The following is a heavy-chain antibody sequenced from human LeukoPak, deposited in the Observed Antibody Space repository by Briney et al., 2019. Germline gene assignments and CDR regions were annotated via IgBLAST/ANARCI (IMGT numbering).Heavy chain of an antibody. CDR3: ARDLTPLVRSDF. Sequence: GGTLRLSCVGSGFTFSTHGMNWVRQAPGKGLEWVSSISSSSTYIYYADSLKGRFTISRDNAENSLYLQMNSLRVEDTAVYYCARDLTPLVRSDFWGQGTLVTVSS. CDR1: GFTFSTHG. V-gene: IGHV3-21*01. D-gene: IGHD3-10*01. CDR2: ISSSSTYI. J-gene: IGHJ4*02.